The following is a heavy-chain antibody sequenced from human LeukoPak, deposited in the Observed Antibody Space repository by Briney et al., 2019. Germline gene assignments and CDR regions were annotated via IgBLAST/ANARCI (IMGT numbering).Heavy chain of an antibody. V-gene: IGHV3-74*01. Sequence: GGSLRLSCAASGFTFSSYWVHWVRHAPGKGLVWVSRINSDGSNTSYADSVKGRFTISRDNAKNTLYLQMTSLRAEDMAIYYCARNLGLRGDYWGQGTLVTVSS. J-gene: IGHJ4*02. CDR2: INSDGSNT. D-gene: IGHD2-21*02. CDR3: ARNLGLRGDY. CDR1: GFTFSSYW.